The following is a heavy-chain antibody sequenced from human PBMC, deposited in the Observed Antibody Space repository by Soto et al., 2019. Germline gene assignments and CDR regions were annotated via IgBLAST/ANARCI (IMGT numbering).Heavy chain of an antibody. CDR2: ISGYNGNT. J-gene: IGHJ4*02. CDR1: GYTFTIYG. V-gene: IGHV1-18*04. CDR3: ARLDYYDSSGYYGY. Sequence: QVQLVQAGAEVKKPGASVNVSCKASGYTFTIYGIYWVRQAPGQGLECMGWISGYNGNTDYAQNLQDRVTLTTDASTSSVYKELSSLRADDTDVYYCARLDYYDSSGYYGYWGQLTLINVSS. D-gene: IGHD3-22*01.